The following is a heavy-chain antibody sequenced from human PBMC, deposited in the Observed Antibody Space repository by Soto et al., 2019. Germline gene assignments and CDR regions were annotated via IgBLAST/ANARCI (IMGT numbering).Heavy chain of an antibody. J-gene: IGHJ5*02. Sequence: ASVKVSCKASGYTFTSYGISWVRQAPGQGLEWMGWISAYNGNTNYAQKLQGRVTMTTDTSTSTAYMELRSLRSDDTAVYYCARGRFSSSWYGDNWFDPWGQGNLVTVSS. CDR1: GYTFTSYG. V-gene: IGHV1-18*01. CDR2: ISAYNGNT. CDR3: ARGRFSSSWYGDNWFDP. D-gene: IGHD6-13*01.